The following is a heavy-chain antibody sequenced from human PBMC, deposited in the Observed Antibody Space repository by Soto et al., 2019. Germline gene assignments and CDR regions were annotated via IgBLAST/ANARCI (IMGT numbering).Heavy chain of an antibody. CDR1: GFTFSSYG. J-gene: IGHJ1*01. D-gene: IGHD1-26*01. CDR2: ISYDGSNK. CDR3: AKESSESVSLPISQH. Sequence: QVQLVESGGGVVQPGRSLRLSCAASGFTFSSYGMHWVRQAPGKGLEWVAVISYDGSNKYYADSVKGRFTISRDNSKNTLYLQMNSLRAEDTAVYYCAKESSESVSLPISQHWGQGTLVTVSS. V-gene: IGHV3-30*18.